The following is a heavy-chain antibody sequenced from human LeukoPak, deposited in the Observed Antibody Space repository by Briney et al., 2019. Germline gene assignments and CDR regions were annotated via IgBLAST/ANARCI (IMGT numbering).Heavy chain of an antibody. CDR1: GFTFSSYE. Sequence: GGSPRLSCAASGFTFSSYEMNWVRQAPGKGLEWVSYISSSGSTIYYADSVKGRFTISRDNAKNSLYLQMNSLRAEDTAVYYCASYGSGSYWSYYYMDVWGKGTTVTVSS. V-gene: IGHV3-48*03. CDR2: ISSSGSTI. CDR3: ASYGSGSYWSYYYMDV. J-gene: IGHJ6*03. D-gene: IGHD3-10*01.